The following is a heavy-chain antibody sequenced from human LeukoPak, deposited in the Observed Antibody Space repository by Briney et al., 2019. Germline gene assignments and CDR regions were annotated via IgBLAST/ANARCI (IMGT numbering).Heavy chain of an antibody. V-gene: IGHV3-9*01. J-gene: IGHJ4*02. Sequence: GGSLRLSCAASGFTFHQYAIHWVRHVPGKGLEWVSGISWNSGRIGYADSVKGRFTISRDSAKNSVYLQMNSLRPEDTALYYCAKDKAPLYSGYDWDLDFWGQGTLVTVSS. CDR1: GFTFHQYA. CDR3: AKDKAPLYSGYDWDLDF. CDR2: ISWNSGRI. D-gene: IGHD5-12*01.